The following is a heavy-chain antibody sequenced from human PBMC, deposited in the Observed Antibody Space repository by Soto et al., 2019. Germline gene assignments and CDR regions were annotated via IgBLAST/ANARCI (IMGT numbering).Heavy chain of an antibody. Sequence: SETLSLTCTVSGGSISSGPYSWGWIRQPPGKGLEWIGTFYYSGSTYYNPSLESRVTISVDTSKNQISLNLSSVTAADTAVYYCARSGFYYDMDPSKGWLDPWGQGTLVTVSS. CDR2: FYYSGST. J-gene: IGHJ5*02. V-gene: IGHV4-39*07. D-gene: IGHD3-22*01. CDR3: ARSGFYYDMDPSKGWLDP. CDR1: GGSISSGPYS.